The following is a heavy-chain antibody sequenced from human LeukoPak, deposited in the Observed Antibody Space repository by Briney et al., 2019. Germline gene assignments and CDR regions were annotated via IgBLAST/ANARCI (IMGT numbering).Heavy chain of an antibody. D-gene: IGHD5-24*01. CDR1: GFTFSTYS. J-gene: IGHJ4*02. CDR2: ISYSINYI. CDR3: ARDQGDGYNDY. V-gene: IGHV3-21*01. Sequence: GVLRLSCAASGFTFSTYSMNWVRQAPVKGLGWVSSISYSINYIYYADSVKGRFTISRDNAKNSLYLQMNSLRAEDTAVYYCARDQGDGYNDYWGQGTLVTVSS.